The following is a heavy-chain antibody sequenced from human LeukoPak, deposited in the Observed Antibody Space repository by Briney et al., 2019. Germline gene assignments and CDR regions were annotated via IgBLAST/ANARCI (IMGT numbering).Heavy chain of an antibody. CDR1: GFTLSTYW. Sequence: GGSLRLSCAASGFTLSTYWMHWVRQAPGKGLVWVSRVNRDGSSTSYADSVKGRFTISRENAKNTVFLQMNSLRVEDTAVYYCARGESFAFDVWGQGTMVTVSS. CDR2: VNRDGSST. CDR3: ARGESFAFDV. V-gene: IGHV3-74*01. J-gene: IGHJ3*01.